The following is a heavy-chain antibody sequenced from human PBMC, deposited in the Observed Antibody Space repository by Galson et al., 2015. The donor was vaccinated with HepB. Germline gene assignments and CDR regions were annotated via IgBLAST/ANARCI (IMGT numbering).Heavy chain of an antibody. D-gene: IGHD6-19*01. J-gene: IGHJ3*02. CDR3: ARDPSLQWLAPPGDAFDI. Sequence: SLRLSCAASGFTFSSYGMHWVRQAPGKGLEWVAVIWYDGSNKYYADSVKGRFTISRDNSKNTLYLQMNSLRAEDTAVYYCARDPSLQWLAPPGDAFDIWGQGTMVTVSS. CDR2: IWYDGSNK. V-gene: IGHV3-33*01. CDR1: GFTFSSYG.